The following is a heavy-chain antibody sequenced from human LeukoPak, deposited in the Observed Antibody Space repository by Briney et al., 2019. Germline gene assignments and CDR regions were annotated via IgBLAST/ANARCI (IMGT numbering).Heavy chain of an antibody. CDR3: ARVVSGGRYYYGMDV. CDR2: INHSGST. D-gene: IGHD3-10*01. J-gene: IGHJ6*02. CDR1: GGSFSGYY. V-gene: IGHV4-34*01. Sequence: SETLSLTCAVYGGSFSGYYWSWIRQPPGKGLEWIGEINHSGSTNYNPSLKSRVTISVDTSKNQFSLKLSSVTAADTAMYYCARVVSGGRYYYGMDVWGQGTTVTVSS.